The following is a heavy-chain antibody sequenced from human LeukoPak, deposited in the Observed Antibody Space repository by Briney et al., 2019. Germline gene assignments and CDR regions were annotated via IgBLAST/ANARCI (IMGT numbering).Heavy chain of an antibody. V-gene: IGHV1-18*01. Sequence: ASVKVSCTASGYTFASYGITWVRQAPGQGLEWMGWISANNGNTDYTQNLQGRVTMTTDTSTSTAYMELRSLRSDDTAVYYCARDYVASGSYSSGERVYWGQGALVTVSS. J-gene: IGHJ4*02. CDR2: ISANNGNT. CDR3: ARDYVASGSYSSGERVY. CDR1: GYTFASYG. D-gene: IGHD1-26*01.